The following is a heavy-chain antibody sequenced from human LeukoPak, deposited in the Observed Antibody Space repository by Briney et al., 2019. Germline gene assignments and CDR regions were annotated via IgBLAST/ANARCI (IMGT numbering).Heavy chain of an antibody. Sequence: RSSETLSHTCAVSGYSISSGYYWGWIRQPPGKGLEWIGSIYYSGSTYYNPSLKSRVTISVDTSGNQFSLNLRSVTAADTAVYYCARPWRGAAAGPVDYWGQGTLVTVPS. J-gene: IGHJ4*02. CDR2: IYYSGST. D-gene: IGHD6-13*01. CDR3: ARPWRGAAAGPVDY. CDR1: GYSISSGYY. V-gene: IGHV4-38-2*01.